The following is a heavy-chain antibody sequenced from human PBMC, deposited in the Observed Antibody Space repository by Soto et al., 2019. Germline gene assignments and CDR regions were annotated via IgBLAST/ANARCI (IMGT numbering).Heavy chain of an antibody. CDR1: GLTFSSHW. CDR2: INSDESSI. Sequence: EVQLVESGGGLVQPGGSLRLSCAASGLTFSSHWMHWVRQAPGKGLVWVSRINSDESSIGYADSEKGRFTISRDNAKNTLYLQLNSLRVEDTAIYYCARGMRGYCSSTSCYDYWGQGTLVTVSS. V-gene: IGHV3-74*01. D-gene: IGHD2-2*01. CDR3: ARGMRGYCSSTSCYDY. J-gene: IGHJ4*02.